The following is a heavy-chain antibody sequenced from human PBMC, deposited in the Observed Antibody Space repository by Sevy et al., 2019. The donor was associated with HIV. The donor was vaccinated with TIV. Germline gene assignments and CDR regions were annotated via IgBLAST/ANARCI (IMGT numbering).Heavy chain of an antibody. J-gene: IGHJ4*02. CDR2: ISSSGGST. CDR1: GFILTDYY. CDR3: VRTVAADY. D-gene: IGHD6-19*01. Sequence: GGSLRLSCAASGFILTDYYMSWIRQAPGKGLEWVSAISSSGGSTYYADSVKGRFTISRDNSKNTLYLQMNSLRAEDTAIYYCVRTVAADYWGQGTLVTVSS. V-gene: IGHV3-23*01.